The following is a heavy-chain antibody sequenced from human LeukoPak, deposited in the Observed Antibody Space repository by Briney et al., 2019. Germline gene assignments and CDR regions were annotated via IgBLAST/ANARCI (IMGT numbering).Heavy chain of an antibody. J-gene: IGHJ5*02. CDR1: GFTFVIYA. Sequence: GGSLRFSCAASGFTFVIYARPWFRQAPGKGLRWVPVIWYDGSNKYYADSVKGRFTISRDNSTNTLYLQMNSLRAEDTAVYYCARDLDYYGTGNWFDPWGQGTLVTVSS. CDR2: IWYDGSNK. V-gene: IGHV3-33*01. D-gene: IGHD3-10*01. CDR3: ARDLDYYGTGNWFDP.